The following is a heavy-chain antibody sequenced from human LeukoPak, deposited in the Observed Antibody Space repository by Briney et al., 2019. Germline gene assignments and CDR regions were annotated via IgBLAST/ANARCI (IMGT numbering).Heavy chain of an antibody. CDR1: GGSISSYY. CDR3: ARKAYSYGYALDS. J-gene: IGHJ4*02. D-gene: IGHD5-18*01. V-gene: IGHV4-59*08. Sequence: PSETLSLTCTVSGGSISSYYWSWIRQPPGKGLEWIGYIYYNGGTNYNPSLRSRVTISVDTSKNQFSLKLSSVTAADTAVYYCARKAYSYGYALDSWGQGTLVTVSS. CDR2: IYYNGGT.